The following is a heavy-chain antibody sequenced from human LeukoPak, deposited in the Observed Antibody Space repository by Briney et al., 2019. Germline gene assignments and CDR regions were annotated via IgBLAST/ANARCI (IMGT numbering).Heavy chain of an antibody. J-gene: IGHJ3*02. V-gene: IGHV3-53*01. CDR1: GFTVSSNY. CDR2: IYSGGST. CDR3: AKDRWQQRRDAFDI. Sequence: GGSLRLSCAASGFTVSSNYMSWVRQAPGKGLEWVSVIYSGGSTYYADSVKGRFTISRDNSKNTLYLQMNSLRAEDTAVYYCAKDRWQQRRDAFDIWGQGTMVTVSS. D-gene: IGHD6-13*01.